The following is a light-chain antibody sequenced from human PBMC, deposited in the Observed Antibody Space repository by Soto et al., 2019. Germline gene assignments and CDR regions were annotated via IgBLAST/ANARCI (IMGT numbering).Light chain of an antibody. CDR2: AVS. Sequence: EIVLTQSPGTLSMSPGERATLSCTASRTVDSTYLAWYQQKPGQAPRLLIYAVSDRATGTPDRFSGSGSGTDFTLTISRLEPEDFAVYYCQQYGSSPITFGQGTRLEN. CDR1: RTVDSTY. CDR3: QQYGSSPIT. V-gene: IGKV3-20*01. J-gene: IGKJ5*01.